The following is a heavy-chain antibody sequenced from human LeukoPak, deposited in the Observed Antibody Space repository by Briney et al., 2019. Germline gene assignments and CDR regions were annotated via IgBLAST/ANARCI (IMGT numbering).Heavy chain of an antibody. CDR1: GGSIISGGSY. Sequence: SETLSLTCNVSGGSIISGGSYWGWIRQPPGRGLEWIGSIFYSGITYHNPSLKSRVTISVDTSKNQFSLRLSSVTAADTAVYFCSRRDCSHSSCLYWYFDLWGRGTLLTVSS. CDR2: IFYSGIT. V-gene: IGHV4-39*07. D-gene: IGHD6-13*01. J-gene: IGHJ2*01. CDR3: SRRDCSHSSCLYWYFDL.